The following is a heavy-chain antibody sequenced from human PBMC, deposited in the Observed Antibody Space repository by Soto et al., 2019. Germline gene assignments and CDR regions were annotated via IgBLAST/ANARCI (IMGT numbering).Heavy chain of an antibody. J-gene: IGHJ6*02. CDR1: GYTFTGYY. Sequence: ASVKVSCKASGYTFTGYYMHWVRQAPGQGLEWMGWINPNSGGTNYAQKFQGWVTMTRDTSISTAYMELSRLRSDDTAVYYCARAGVVVPAANDYYYYGMDVWGQGTTVTVSS. D-gene: IGHD2-2*01. V-gene: IGHV1-2*04. CDR2: INPNSGGT. CDR3: ARAGVVVPAANDYYYYGMDV.